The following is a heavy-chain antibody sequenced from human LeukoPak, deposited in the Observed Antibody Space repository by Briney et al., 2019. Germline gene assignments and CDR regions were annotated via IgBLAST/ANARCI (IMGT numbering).Heavy chain of an antibody. V-gene: IGHV3-23*01. CDR3: AKVSWANYFDY. J-gene: IGHJ4*02. CDR2: ISSSGDNT. CDR1: GFTFSSYA. D-gene: IGHD6-13*01. Sequence: PGGSLRLSCAVSGFTFSSYAMSWVRQAPGKGLEWVSTISSSGDNTYSADSVRGRFTISRDNSKNTLYLQMNSLRAEDTAIYYCAKVSWANYFDYWGQGTLVTVSS.